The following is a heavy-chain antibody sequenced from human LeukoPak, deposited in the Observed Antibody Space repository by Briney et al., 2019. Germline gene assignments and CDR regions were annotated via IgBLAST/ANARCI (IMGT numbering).Heavy chain of an antibody. CDR3: AKDVGKWESLHFFDY. CDR1: GFTLSTNA. V-gene: IGHV3-23*01. J-gene: IGHJ4*02. Sequence: GGSLRLSCLTSGFTLSTNAMSWVRQAPGKGLEWISGISGGGASTYYADSVKGRFTISRDDSRNTLYLQMNSLRGDDTAVYYCAKDVGKWESLHFFDYWGQGTLVTVSS. D-gene: IGHD1-26*01. CDR2: ISGGGAST.